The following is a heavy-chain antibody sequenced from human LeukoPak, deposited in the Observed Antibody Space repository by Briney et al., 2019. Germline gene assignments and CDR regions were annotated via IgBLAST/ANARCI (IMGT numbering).Heavy chain of an antibody. D-gene: IGHD4-17*01. CDR1: GGSISSSNW. CDR2: IYHSGST. J-gene: IGHJ3*02. Sequence: SETLSLTCTVSGGSISSSNWWSWVRQPPGKGLEWIGEIYHSGSTNYNPSLKSRVTISVDKSKNQFSLKLSSVTAADTAVYYCARTYGGVYAFDIWGQGTMVTVSS. V-gene: IGHV4-4*02. CDR3: ARTYGGVYAFDI.